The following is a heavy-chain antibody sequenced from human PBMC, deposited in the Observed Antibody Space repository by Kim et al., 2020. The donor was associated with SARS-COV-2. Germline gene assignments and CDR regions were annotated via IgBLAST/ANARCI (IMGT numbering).Heavy chain of an antibody. J-gene: IGHJ5*02. V-gene: IGHV3-23*01. D-gene: IGHD3-22*01. CDR1: GFTFSSYA. CDR3: AKGHSSGYYAKWFDP. Sequence: GGSLRLSCAASGFTFSSYAMSWVRQAPGKGLEWVSAISGSGGSTYYADSVKGRFTISRDNSKNTLYLQMNSLRAEDTAVYYCAKGHSSGYYAKWFDPWGQGTLVTVSS. CDR2: ISGSGGST.